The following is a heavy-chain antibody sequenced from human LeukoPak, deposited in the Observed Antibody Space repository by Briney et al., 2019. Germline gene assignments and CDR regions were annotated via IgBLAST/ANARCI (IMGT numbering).Heavy chain of an antibody. J-gene: IGHJ4*02. D-gene: IGHD6-13*01. V-gene: IGHV1-2*02. CDR3: ARDHFRASIAAAGTAY. CDR2: INTNSGGT. CDR1: GYTFTGYY. Sequence: ASVKVSCKASGYTFTGYYIHWVRQAPGQGLEWMGWINTNSGGTNYAQKFQGRVTMTRDTSISTAYMELSRLGSDDTAVYYCARDHFRASIAAAGTAYWGQGTLVTVSS.